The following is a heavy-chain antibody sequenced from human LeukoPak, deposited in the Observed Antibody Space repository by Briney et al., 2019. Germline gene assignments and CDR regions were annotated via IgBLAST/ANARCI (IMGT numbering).Heavy chain of an antibody. Sequence: QPGRSLRLSCAASGFTLSSYGMHWVRQAPGKGLEWVAVISYDGSNKYYADSVKGRFTISRDNSKNTLYLQMNSLRAEDTAVYYCAKDPHSSGWYYFDYWGQGTLVTVSS. V-gene: IGHV3-30*18. CDR1: GFTLSSYG. D-gene: IGHD6-19*01. J-gene: IGHJ4*02. CDR3: AKDPHSSGWYYFDY. CDR2: ISYDGSNK.